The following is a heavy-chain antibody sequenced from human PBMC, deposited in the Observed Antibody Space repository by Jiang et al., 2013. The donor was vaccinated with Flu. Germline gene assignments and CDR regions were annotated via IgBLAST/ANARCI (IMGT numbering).Heavy chain of an antibody. D-gene: IGHD4-11*01. J-gene: IGHJ4*02. CDR2: IYHSGST. V-gene: IGHV4-38-2*02. CDR1: SGYV. CDR3: ARDPPTPIDY. Sequence: SGYVLGRGSGKPPREGAWSGIGSIYHSGSTYYNPSLKSRVTISVDTSKNQFSLKLSSVTAADTAVYYCARDPPTPIDYWGQGTLVTVSS.